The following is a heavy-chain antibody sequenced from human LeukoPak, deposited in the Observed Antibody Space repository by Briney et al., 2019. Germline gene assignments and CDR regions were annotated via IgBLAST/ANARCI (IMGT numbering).Heavy chain of an antibody. Sequence: VASVKVSCKASVYTFTSYGISWVRQAPGQGLEWMGWISAYNGNTNYAQKLQGRVTMTTDTSTSTAYMELRSLRSDDTAVYYCASVSSYGEEYDYCGQGTLVTVSS. J-gene: IGHJ4*02. CDR1: VYTFTSYG. CDR3: ASVSSYGEEYDY. D-gene: IGHD4-17*01. V-gene: IGHV1-18*01. CDR2: ISAYNGNT.